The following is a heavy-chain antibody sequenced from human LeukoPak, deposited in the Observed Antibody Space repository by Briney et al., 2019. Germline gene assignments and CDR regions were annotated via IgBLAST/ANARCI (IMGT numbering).Heavy chain of an antibody. D-gene: IGHD1-26*01. Sequence: PGGSLRLSCAASGFTSSNAWMSWVRHVSGKGLEWVGRIKSKTEGGITDYAAPVKGRFTISRDDSKNTLHLQMNSLKTEDTAVYYCTTPIMGATRAGFGFWGQGTLVTVSS. CDR2: IKSKTEGGIT. CDR3: TTPIMGATRAGFGF. J-gene: IGHJ4*02. CDR1: GFTSSNAW. V-gene: IGHV3-15*01.